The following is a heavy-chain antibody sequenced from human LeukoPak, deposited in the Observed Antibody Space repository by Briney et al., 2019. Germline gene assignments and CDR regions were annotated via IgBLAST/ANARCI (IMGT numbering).Heavy chain of an antibody. CDR3: ARGRNYYGSGSYRGPIDY. V-gene: IGHV4-34*01. Sequence: SETLSLTCAVYGGSFSGYYWSWIRQPPAKGLEWIGEINHSGSTNYNPSLKSRVTISVDTSKNQFSLKLSSVTAADTAVYYCARGRNYYGSGSYRGPIDYWGQGTLVTVSS. D-gene: IGHD3-10*01. J-gene: IGHJ4*02. CDR1: GGSFSGYY. CDR2: INHSGST.